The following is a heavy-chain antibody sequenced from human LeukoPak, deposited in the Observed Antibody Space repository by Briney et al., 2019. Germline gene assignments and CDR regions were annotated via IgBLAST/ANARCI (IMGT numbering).Heavy chain of an antibody. D-gene: IGHD5-12*01. V-gene: IGHV3-23*01. J-gene: IGHJ5*01. CDR1: GFTFSNYA. CDR3: AKDGEYSGYNNWFFY. Sequence: GGSMRLSCAASGFTFSNYAVSWVRQAPGKGLEWVSGISGSGGSTYYADSVKGRFTISRDNSKNTLYLQMNSLRAEDTAVYYCAKDGEYSGYNNWFFYWGQGTLVTVSS. CDR2: ISGSGGST.